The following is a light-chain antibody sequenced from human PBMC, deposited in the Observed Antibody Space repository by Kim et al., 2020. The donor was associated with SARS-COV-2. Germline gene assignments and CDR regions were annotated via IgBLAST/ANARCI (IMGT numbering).Light chain of an antibody. Sequence: AAFVAASVTITCRASQSSSSRLAWYQQKPGKAPKLLIYDASSLQSGVPSRFAGSGSGTEFTLTISSRQHDDFATYYCQQYKSYRTFGQGTKVDIK. CDR2: DAS. J-gene: IGKJ1*01. CDR1: QSSSSR. CDR3: QQYKSYRT. V-gene: IGKV1-5*01.